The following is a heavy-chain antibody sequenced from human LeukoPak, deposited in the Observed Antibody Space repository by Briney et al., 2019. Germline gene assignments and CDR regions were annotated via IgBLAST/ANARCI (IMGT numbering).Heavy chain of an antibody. CDR3: ATAGFGPNYYYYGMDV. Sequence: PGGSLRLSCAASGFTFSSYAMHWVRQAPGKGLEWVAVISYDGSNKYYADSVKGRFTISRDNSKNTLYLQTNSLRAEDTAVYYCATAGFGPNYYYYGMDVWGKGTTVTVSS. V-gene: IGHV3-30*04. CDR2: ISYDGSNK. J-gene: IGHJ6*04. D-gene: IGHD3-10*01. CDR1: GFTFSSYA.